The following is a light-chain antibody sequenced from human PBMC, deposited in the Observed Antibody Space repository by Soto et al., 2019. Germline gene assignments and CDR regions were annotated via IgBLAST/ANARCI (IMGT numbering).Light chain of an antibody. J-gene: IGLJ1*01. CDR1: SSDVGAYIY. V-gene: IGLV2-14*01. Sequence: QSVLTQPASVSGSPVQSITMSCTGTSSDVGAYIYVSWYQHHPGKAPKVMIYEVTNRPSGVSDRFSGSKSGNTASLTISGLQAEDEADYYCCSYTSSRTYVFGTGTKVTVL. CDR2: EVT. CDR3: CSYTSSRTYV.